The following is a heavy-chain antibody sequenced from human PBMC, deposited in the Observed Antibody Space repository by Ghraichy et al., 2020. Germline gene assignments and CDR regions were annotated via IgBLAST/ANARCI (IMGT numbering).Heavy chain of an antibody. Sequence: SETLSLTCAVSGGSISSSNWWSWVRQPPGKGLEWIGEIYHSGSTNYNPSLKSRVTISVDKSKNQFSLKLSSVTAADTAVYYCARDPGDILTDPDFDYWGQGTLVTVSS. CDR1: GGSISSSNW. CDR3: ARDPGDILTDPDFDY. D-gene: IGHD3-9*01. CDR2: IYHSGST. J-gene: IGHJ4*02. V-gene: IGHV4-4*02.